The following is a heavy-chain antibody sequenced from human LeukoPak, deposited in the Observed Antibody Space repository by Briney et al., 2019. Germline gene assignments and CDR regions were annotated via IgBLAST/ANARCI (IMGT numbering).Heavy chain of an antibody. D-gene: IGHD1-26*01. J-gene: IGHJ2*01. CDR2: INHSGST. V-gene: IGHV4-34*01. Sequence: SETLSLTCAVYGGSFSGYYWSWIRQPPGKGLEWIGEINHSGSTNYNPSLKSRVTISVDTSKNQCSLTLSSVTAADTAVYYCARVAGRWTRPLIVGAAAWYFDLWGRGTLVTVSS. CDR1: GGSFSGYY. CDR3: ARVAGRWTRPLIVGAAAWYFDL.